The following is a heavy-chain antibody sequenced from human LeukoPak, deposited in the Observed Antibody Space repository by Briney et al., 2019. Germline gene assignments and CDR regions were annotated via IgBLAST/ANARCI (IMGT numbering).Heavy chain of an antibody. D-gene: IGHD1-26*01. J-gene: IGHJ4*02. V-gene: IGHV3-7*01. CDR3: ATSAWEIPHQ. CDR1: GFTFSDYW. Sequence: GGSLRLSCGASGFTFSDYWMSWVRQAPGKGLEWVANIKDDGSETYYVDSVKGRFTISKDNAKNSLFLDMNSLRVEDTGVYYCATSAWEIPHQWGQGTVVTVSS. CDR2: IKDDGSET.